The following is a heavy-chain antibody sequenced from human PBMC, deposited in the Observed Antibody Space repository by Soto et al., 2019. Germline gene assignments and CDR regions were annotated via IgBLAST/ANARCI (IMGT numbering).Heavy chain of an antibody. CDR2: ISYDETSK. CDR1: GFTFSSYP. CDR3: VRCWGTGDGSNLGYNWLDP. J-gene: IGHJ5*02. V-gene: IGHV3-30-3*01. Sequence: QVQLVESGGGVVQSGRSLRLSCAASGFTFSSYPMHWVRQAPGKGLEWVAVISYDETSKYYADSVKGRFTISRDNSKNTLYLQMNSLGAEDTAVYYCVRCWGTGDGSNLGYNWLDPWGQGTLVTVSS. D-gene: IGHD1-1*01.